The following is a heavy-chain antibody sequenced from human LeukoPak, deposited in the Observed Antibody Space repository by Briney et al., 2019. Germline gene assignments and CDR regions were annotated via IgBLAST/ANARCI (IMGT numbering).Heavy chain of an antibody. CDR3: ANSVLAVAATLDY. J-gene: IGHJ4*02. CDR1: GFTFSSYG. V-gene: IGHV3-30*18. Sequence: PGGSLRLSCAASGFTFSSYGMHWVRQAPGKGLEWVAVISYDGSNKYYADSVKGRFTISRDNSKNTLYLQMNSLRAEDTAVYYCANSVLAVAATLDYWGQGTLVTVSS. D-gene: IGHD2-15*01. CDR2: ISYDGSNK.